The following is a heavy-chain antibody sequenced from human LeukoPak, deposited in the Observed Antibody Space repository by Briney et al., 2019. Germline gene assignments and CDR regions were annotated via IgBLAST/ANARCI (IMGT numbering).Heavy chain of an antibody. CDR2: ISSSGSTI. Sequence: GGSLRLSCAASGFTFSSYEMNWVRQAPGKGLEWVSCISSSGSTIYYADSVKGRFTISRDNAKNSLYLQMNSLRAEDTAVYYCARDTSRPAAKPYGGTNLAPLDYWGQGTLVTVSS. V-gene: IGHV3-48*03. CDR3: ARDTSRPAAKPYGGTNLAPLDY. J-gene: IGHJ4*02. CDR1: GFTFSSYE. D-gene: IGHD6-13*01.